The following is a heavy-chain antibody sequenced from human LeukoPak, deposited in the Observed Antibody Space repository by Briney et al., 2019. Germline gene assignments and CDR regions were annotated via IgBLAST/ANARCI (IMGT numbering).Heavy chain of an antibody. CDR2: STGSGGTT. CDR1: GFTFSSYA. Sequence: GGSLRLSCAASGFTFSSYAMTWVRQALGKGLEWVSASTGSGGTTYYADTVMGRFTISRDNSKNPLYLQMNSLRAEDTAVYYCAKLQSDGLRTYYGMDVWGQGTTVTVSS. J-gene: IGHJ6*02. CDR3: AKLQSDGLRTYYGMDV. V-gene: IGHV3-23*01. D-gene: IGHD4-17*01.